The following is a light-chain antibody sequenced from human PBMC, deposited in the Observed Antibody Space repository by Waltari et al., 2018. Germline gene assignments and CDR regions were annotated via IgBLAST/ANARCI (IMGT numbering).Light chain of an antibody. Sequence: EIVLTQSPATPTLSPGDMATLSCRASQTVRTFLAWYQQKPGQAPRLLIFDASSRATGISPKFRGSGSGTDFTLTVNNLEPDDFAVYYCQQRSSWPYTFGQGTRVDFK. CDR1: QTVRTF. CDR3: QQRSSWPYT. J-gene: IGKJ2*01. CDR2: DAS. V-gene: IGKV3-11*01.